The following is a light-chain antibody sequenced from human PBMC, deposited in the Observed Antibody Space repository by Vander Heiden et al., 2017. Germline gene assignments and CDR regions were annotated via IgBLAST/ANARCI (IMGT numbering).Light chain of an antibody. Sequence: DIQITQSPSSLSASVGNRVTITCRASQSMSTYFKWWQQKPGKAPKLLIYAASSLQSGVPSRFSGSGSGTDFTLIISSLQPEDIATYYCQQTFTTPWTFGQGTKLEIK. J-gene: IGKJ1*01. V-gene: IGKV1-39*01. CDR2: AAS. CDR3: QQTFTTPWT. CDR1: QSMSTY.